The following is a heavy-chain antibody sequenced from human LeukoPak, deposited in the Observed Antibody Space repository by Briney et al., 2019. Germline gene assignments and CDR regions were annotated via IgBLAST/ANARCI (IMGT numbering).Heavy chain of an antibody. D-gene: IGHD2-15*01. CDR1: GGSISSSNW. CDR2: IYHSGST. Sequence: PSGTLSLTCAVSGGSISSSNWWSWVRQPPGKGLDWIGEIYHSGSTNYNPSLKSRDTISVDKSKNQFSLKLSSVTAADTAVYYCARRCSGGSCSSGWFDPWGQGALVTVSS. J-gene: IGHJ5*02. V-gene: IGHV4-4*02. CDR3: ARRCSGGSCSSGWFDP.